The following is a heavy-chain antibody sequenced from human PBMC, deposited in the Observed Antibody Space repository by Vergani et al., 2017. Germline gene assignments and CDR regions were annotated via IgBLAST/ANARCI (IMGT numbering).Heavy chain of an antibody. CDR3: ARDLRLLYNRFDP. V-gene: IGHV3-33*01. CDR2: TWYDGNNK. J-gene: IGHJ5*02. D-gene: IGHD1-14*01. CDR1: GFTFNQYG. Sequence: QVHLVESGGDVVQPGRSLRLSCAASGFTFNQYGMHWVRQAPGKGLEWVAVTWYDGNNKQYADSVKGRFTISRDNSKSTMYLQMNSLRDEDTGVYYCARDLRLLYNRFDPWGQGTLVTVSS.